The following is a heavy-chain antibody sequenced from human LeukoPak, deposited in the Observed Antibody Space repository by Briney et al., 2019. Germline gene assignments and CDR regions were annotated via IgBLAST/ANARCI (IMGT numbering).Heavy chain of an antibody. CDR3: AREGGSGSLAFDY. V-gene: IGHV3-23*01. J-gene: IGHJ4*02. CDR1: GYTFSTYA. CDR2: ISGSGGST. Sequence: GASLRLSCAASGYTFSTYAVSWVRQAPGKGLEWVSGISGSGGSTYYADSVKGRFTISRDNSKNTLYLQMNSLRAEDTAVYYCAREGGSGSLAFDYWGQGTLVTVSS. D-gene: IGHD3-10*01.